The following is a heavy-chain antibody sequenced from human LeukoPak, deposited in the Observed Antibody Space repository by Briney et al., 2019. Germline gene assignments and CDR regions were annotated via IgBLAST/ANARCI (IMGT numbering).Heavy chain of an antibody. J-gene: IGHJ4*02. Sequence: GGSLRLSCAASGFSFSNHGMHWVRQAPGKRLEWVAVIWDDGNNKRYANSVNGRFTISRDNSENTLYLQMNSLRAEDTAVYYCAKVTGGDMITYGGLDYWGQGTLVTVSS. V-gene: IGHV3-33*06. D-gene: IGHD3-16*01. CDR2: IWDDGNNK. CDR3: AKVTGGDMITYGGLDY. CDR1: GFSFSNHG.